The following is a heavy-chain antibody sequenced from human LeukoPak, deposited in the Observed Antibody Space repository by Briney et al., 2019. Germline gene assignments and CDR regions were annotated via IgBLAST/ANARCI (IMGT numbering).Heavy chain of an antibody. CDR2: INAGNGNT. D-gene: IGHD3-3*01. J-gene: IGHJ5*02. CDR1: GYTFTSYA. Sequence: GASVKVSCKASGYTFTSYAMHWVRQAPGQRLEWMGWINAGNGNTKYSQKLQGRVTITRDTSASTAYMELSSLRSEDTAVYYCARDRRFVASGNNWFDPWGQGTLVTVSS. CDR3: ARDRRFVASGNNWFDP. V-gene: IGHV1-3*01.